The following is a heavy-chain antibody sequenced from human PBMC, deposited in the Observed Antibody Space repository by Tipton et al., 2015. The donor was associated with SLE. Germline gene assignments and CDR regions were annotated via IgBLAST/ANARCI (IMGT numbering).Heavy chain of an antibody. J-gene: IGHJ3*02. V-gene: IGHV4-34*01. CDR2: INHSGST. Sequence: TLSLTCAVYGGSFTNYYWSWIRQPPGKGLEWIGEINHSGSTSYKSSLKSRVTISVDTSKNQFSLKLSSVTAADTAVYYCARQETYYDSWSGSGAFDIWGQGTMVTVSS. D-gene: IGHD3-3*01. CDR3: ARQETYYDSWSGSGAFDI. CDR1: GGSFTNYY.